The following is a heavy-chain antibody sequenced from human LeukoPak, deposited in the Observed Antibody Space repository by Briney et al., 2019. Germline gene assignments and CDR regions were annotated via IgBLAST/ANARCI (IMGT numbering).Heavy chain of an antibody. Sequence: SETLSLTCTVSGGSISTYYWSWIRQPPGKGLEWIGYISYSGSTDYNPSLKSRVTISLDTSKNQFALKLSSVTAADTAVYYCARSIIGTRSKFDYWGQGTLVTVSS. J-gene: IGHJ4*02. CDR2: ISYSGST. CDR1: GGSISTYY. D-gene: IGHD1/OR15-1a*01. CDR3: ARSIIGTRSKFDY. V-gene: IGHV4-59*08.